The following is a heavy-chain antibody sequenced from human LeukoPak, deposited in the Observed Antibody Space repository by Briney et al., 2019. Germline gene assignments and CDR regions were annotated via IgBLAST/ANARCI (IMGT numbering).Heavy chain of an antibody. CDR1: GGSISSSSYY. J-gene: IGHJ4*02. D-gene: IGHD5-24*01. CDR2: IYYSGST. V-gene: IGHV4-39*01. CDR3: ARRPATLSFDY. Sequence: SETLSHTCTVSGGSISSSSYYWGWIRQPPGKGLKWIGSIYYSGSTYYDPSLKSRVTISVDTSQNQFSLKLSSVTAADTAVYYCARRPATLSFDYRGQGTLVTVSS.